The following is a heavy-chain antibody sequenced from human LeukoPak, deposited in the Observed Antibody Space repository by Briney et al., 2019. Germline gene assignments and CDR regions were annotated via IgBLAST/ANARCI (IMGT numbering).Heavy chain of an antibody. CDR2: IIPIFGTA. CDR1: GGTFSSYA. Sequence: SVKVSCKASGGTFSSYAISWVRQAPGQGLEWMGGIIPIFGTANYAQKFQGRVTITADKSTSTAYMELSSLRSEDTAVYYCASSSFFLLELRSTPYYYYMDVWGKGTTVTVSS. V-gene: IGHV1-69*06. J-gene: IGHJ6*03. D-gene: IGHD1-7*01. CDR3: ASSSFFLLELRSTPYYYYMDV.